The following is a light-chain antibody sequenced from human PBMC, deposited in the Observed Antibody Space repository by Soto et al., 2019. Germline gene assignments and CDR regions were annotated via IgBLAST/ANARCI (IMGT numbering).Light chain of an antibody. J-gene: IGLJ1*01. CDR1: SSDVGGYNY. Sequence: QSALTTPASVSGSPGQSITISCTGTSSDVGGYNYVSWYQQLPGTAPKLMIYDVTNRPSGVSNRFSGSKSGNTASLTMSGLQAEDEADYYCSSYTSTSTLVVFGTGTKLTVL. CDR3: SSYTSTSTLVV. CDR2: DVT. V-gene: IGLV2-14*03.